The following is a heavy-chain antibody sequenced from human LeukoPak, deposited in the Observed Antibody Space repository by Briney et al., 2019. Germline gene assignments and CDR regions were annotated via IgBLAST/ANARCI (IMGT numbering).Heavy chain of an antibody. CDR1: GGSISSYY. CDR2: IYYSGST. D-gene: IGHD2-8*01. J-gene: IGHJ4*02. CDR3: ARQNGVGLFTLP. V-gene: IGHV4-59*08. Sequence: SETLSLTCTVSGGSISSYYWSWIRQPPGKGLEWIGYIYYSGSTNYNASLKSRVTISVDTSKNQFSLKVTSVTAADTAVYYCARQNGVGLFTLPGGQGTLVTVSS.